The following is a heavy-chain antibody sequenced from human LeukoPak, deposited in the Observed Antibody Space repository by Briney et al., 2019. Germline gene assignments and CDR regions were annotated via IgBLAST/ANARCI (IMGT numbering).Heavy chain of an antibody. D-gene: IGHD6-13*01. CDR2: MNPNSGNT. CDR3: AREGRYSSSPIDY. V-gene: IGHV1-8*01. Sequence: ASVKVSCKASGYTFTNYDINWVRQATGQGLEWMGWMNPNSGNTGYAPKFQGRVTMTRNTSISTAYMELSSLRSEDTAVYYCAREGRYSSSPIDYWGQGTLVTVSS. J-gene: IGHJ4*02. CDR1: GYTFTNYD.